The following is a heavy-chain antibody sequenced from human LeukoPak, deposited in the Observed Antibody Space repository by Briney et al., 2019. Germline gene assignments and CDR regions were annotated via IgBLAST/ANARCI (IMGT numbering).Heavy chain of an antibody. J-gene: IGHJ5*02. CDR2: IGGIGTYI. CDR3: VRDLA. CDR1: GFTFSDYS. V-gene: IGHV3-21*01. Sequence: GGSLRLSCAASGFTFSDYSMNWVRQAPGKGLEWISSIGGIGTYIYYADSVKGRFTISRDNAKNPVYLQMNSLRGEDTAVYYCVRDLAWGQETLVTVSS.